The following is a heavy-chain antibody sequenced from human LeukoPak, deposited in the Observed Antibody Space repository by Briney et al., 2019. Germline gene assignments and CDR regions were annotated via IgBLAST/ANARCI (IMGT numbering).Heavy chain of an antibody. CDR2: IYYSGST. V-gene: IGHV4-59*08. CDR3: ARSPYYYDSSGVFDY. J-gene: IGHJ4*02. D-gene: IGHD3-22*01. CDR1: GGSISSYY. Sequence: SETLSLTCTVSGGSISSYYWNWIRQPPGKGLEWIGYIYYSGSTNYNPSLKSRVTISVDTSKNQFSLKLSSVTAADTAVYYCARSPYYYDSSGVFDYWGQGTLVTVSS.